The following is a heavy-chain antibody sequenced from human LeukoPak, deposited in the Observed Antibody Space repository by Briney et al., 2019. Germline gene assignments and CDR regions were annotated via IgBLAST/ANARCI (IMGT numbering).Heavy chain of an antibody. CDR2: IYYSGST. V-gene: IGHV4-31*03. CDR1: GGSISSGGYY. Sequence: SQTLSLTCTVSGGSISSGGYYWSWICQHPGKGLEWIGYIYYSGSTYYNPSLKSRVTISVDTSKNQFSLKLSSVTAADTAVYYCASSRDGYNEGAFDIWGQGTMVTVSS. D-gene: IGHD5-24*01. J-gene: IGHJ3*02. CDR3: ASSRDGYNEGAFDI.